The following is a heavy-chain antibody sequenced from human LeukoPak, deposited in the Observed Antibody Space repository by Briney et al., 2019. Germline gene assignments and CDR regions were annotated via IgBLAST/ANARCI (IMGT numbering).Heavy chain of an antibody. J-gene: IGHJ4*02. CDR2: ISTSSTTI. Sequence: PGGSLRLSCSAPGFIFSNYGMNWVRQAPGKGLEWVSYISTSSTTIYYADSVRGRFTISRDNAKHSLYLQMNSLRAEDTAVYYCARDRSVATPFDYWGQGTLVTVSS. CDR1: GFIFSNYG. CDR3: ARDRSVATPFDY. V-gene: IGHV3-48*01. D-gene: IGHD5-12*01.